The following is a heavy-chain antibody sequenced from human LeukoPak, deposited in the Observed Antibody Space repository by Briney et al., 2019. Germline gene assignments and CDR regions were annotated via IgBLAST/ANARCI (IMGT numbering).Heavy chain of an antibody. CDR2: IYGDDSS. CDR1: GFTVSNEY. CDR3: ARRAYCGGDCLDQ. Sequence: GGSLRLSCAASGFTVSNEYMSWVRQAPGKGLEWVSVIYGDDSSYYAGSVKGRFTISRDNPKNKLSLEMNSLRVDDTAVYYCARRAYCGGDCLDQWGQGTLVTVSS. D-gene: IGHD2-21*01. V-gene: IGHV3-66*01. J-gene: IGHJ4*02.